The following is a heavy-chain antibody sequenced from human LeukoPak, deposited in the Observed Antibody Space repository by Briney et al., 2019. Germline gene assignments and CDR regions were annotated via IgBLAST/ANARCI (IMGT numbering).Heavy chain of an antibody. Sequence: SETLSLTCTVSGGSISSSSYYGGWIRQPPGKGLEWIGSIYYSGSTCYNPSLQSRVPISVVTSNNQFSQKLSSVTAADTAVYYCASGGYDFWSGYFPHDAFDIWGQGTMVTVSS. D-gene: IGHD3-3*01. CDR1: GGSISSSSYY. J-gene: IGHJ3*02. V-gene: IGHV4-39*01. CDR2: IYYSGST. CDR3: ASGGYDFWSGYFPHDAFDI.